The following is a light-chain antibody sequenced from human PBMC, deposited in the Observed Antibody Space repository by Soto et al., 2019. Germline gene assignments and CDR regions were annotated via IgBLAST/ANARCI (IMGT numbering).Light chain of an antibody. CDR1: GSNIGSNP. V-gene: IGLV1-44*01. Sequence: QAVVTQPPSASGPPGQRVSISCSGGGSNIGSNPVNWYQQLPGTAPKLLIYASDQRPSGVPDRFSGSKSGTSASLAISGLQSEDETDYYWSAWDDSLNGPVFGGGTKLTVL. CDR3: SAWDDSLNGPV. J-gene: IGLJ2*01. CDR2: ASD.